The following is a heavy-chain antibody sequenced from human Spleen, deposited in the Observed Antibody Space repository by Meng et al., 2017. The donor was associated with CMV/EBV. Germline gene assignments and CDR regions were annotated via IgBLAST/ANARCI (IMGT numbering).Heavy chain of an antibody. CDR1: GGSLDIYY. Sequence: SETLSLTCTVSGGSLDIYYWSWIRQPPGKGLEWIGYISYSGITNYNPSLKSRVTISVDTSKNQFSLKLSSVTTADTAVYYCARGDNMVRGVIKSHKWFDPWGQGTRVTVSS. CDR3: ARGDNMVRGVIKSHKWFDP. D-gene: IGHD3-10*01. V-gene: IGHV4-59*12. CDR2: ISYSGIT. J-gene: IGHJ5*02.